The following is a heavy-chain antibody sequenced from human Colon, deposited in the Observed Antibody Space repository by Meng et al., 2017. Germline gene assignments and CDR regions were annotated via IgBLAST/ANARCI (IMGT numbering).Heavy chain of an antibody. CDR3: ARGDYDGLAY. Sequence: QVQLQESGPGLVKPSEALSLTCTVSGGPINSDDYYWSWIRQHPGKGLEWIGFIFYSGSTYYNPSLKSRASISVDTSKNQFSLKLASVTVADTAVYYCARGDYDGLAYWGQGTLVTVSS. D-gene: IGHD4-17*01. J-gene: IGHJ4*02. V-gene: IGHV4-31*03. CDR1: GGPINSDDYY. CDR2: IFYSGST.